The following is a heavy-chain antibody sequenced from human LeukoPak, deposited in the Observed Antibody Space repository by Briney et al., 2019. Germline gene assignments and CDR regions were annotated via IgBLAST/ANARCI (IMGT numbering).Heavy chain of an antibody. Sequence: GGSLRLSCAASGFTFSSYAMSWVRQAPGKGLEWVSAISGSGGSTYYADSVKGRFTISRDNSKNTLYPQMDSLRVDDTAIYYCAKDLHAYYYGSGSFSSYCEYWGQGTLVTVSS. J-gene: IGHJ4*02. D-gene: IGHD3-10*01. CDR3: AKDLHAYYYGSGSFSSYCEY. V-gene: IGHV3-23*01. CDR1: GFTFSSYA. CDR2: ISGSGGST.